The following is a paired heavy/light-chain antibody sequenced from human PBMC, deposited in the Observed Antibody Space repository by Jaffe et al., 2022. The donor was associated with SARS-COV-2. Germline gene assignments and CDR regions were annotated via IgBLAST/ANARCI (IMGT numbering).Light chain of an antibody. Sequence: DIQMTQSPSSLSASTGDRVTITCRASQSISNYLSWYQHKPGKAPQSLIYRASRLQNGVPSRFSGSGSGTDFTLTISGLQPEDYATYFCQQSYNAPSTFGQGTMLEIK. CDR3: QQSYNAPST. CDR2: RAS. V-gene: IGKV1-39*01. J-gene: IGKJ2*01. CDR1: QSISNY.
Heavy chain of an antibody. V-gene: IGHV3-7*03. CDR3: ARANDGWLVYKNFDY. Sequence: EVQLVESGGGLVLPGGSLRLSCTASGFPYSSYWMNWVRQAPGKGMEWVANIRQDGSEKYYVDSVKGRFTVSRDNAKNSLYLQMNSLRAEDTAVYYCARANDGWLVYKNFDYWGQGALVTVSS. J-gene: IGHJ4*02. CDR2: IRQDGSEK. CDR1: GFPYSSYW. D-gene: IGHD3-3*01.